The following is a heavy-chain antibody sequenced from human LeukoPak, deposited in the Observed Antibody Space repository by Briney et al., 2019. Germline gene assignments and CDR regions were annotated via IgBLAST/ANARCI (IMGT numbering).Heavy chain of an antibody. CDR1: GFTFSSYW. Sequence: GGSLRLSCASSGFTFSSYWMHWVRQAPGKGLVWVSRINSDGSSTSYADSVKGRFTISRDNAKNTLYLQMNSLRAEDTAVHYCARGRKDWYVDLWGRGTLVTVSS. CDR3: ARGRKDWYVDL. V-gene: IGHV3-74*01. J-gene: IGHJ2*01. CDR2: INSDGSST. D-gene: IGHD1-14*01.